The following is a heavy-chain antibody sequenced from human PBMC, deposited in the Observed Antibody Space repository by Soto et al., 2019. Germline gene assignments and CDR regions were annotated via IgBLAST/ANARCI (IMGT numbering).Heavy chain of an antibody. J-gene: IGHJ6*02. V-gene: IGHV3-23*01. D-gene: IGHD2-2*01. Sequence: GGSLRLSCAASGFTFSSYAMSWVRQAPGKGLEWVSSISGSGGSTYNADSVKGRFTISRDKSKNTQYLQMNSLRAEATAVYYGAKDQRPAALLYYYYGMDVWAQGTTVPVSS. CDR1: GFTFSSYA. CDR3: AKDQRPAALLYYYYGMDV. CDR2: ISGSGGST.